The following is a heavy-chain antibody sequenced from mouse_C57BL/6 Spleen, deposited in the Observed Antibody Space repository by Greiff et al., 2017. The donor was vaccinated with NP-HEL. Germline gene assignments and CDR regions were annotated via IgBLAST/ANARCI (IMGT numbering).Heavy chain of an antibody. Sequence: EVQLQQSGPELVKPGASVKISCKASGYTFTDYYMNWVKQSHGKSLEWIGDINPNNGGTSYNQKFKGKATLTVDKSSSTAYMELRSLTSEDSAVYYCARGYYGKTGYFDYWGQGTTLTVSS. CDR1: GYTFTDYY. CDR3: ARGYYGKTGYFDY. J-gene: IGHJ2*01. V-gene: IGHV1-26*01. D-gene: IGHD2-1*01. CDR2: INPNNGGT.